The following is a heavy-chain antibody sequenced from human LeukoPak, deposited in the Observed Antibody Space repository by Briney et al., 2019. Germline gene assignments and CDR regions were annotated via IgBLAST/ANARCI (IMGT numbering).Heavy chain of an antibody. Sequence: SETLSLTCTVSGYSISSGYYWDWIRQPPGKGLQWIGNIYHSGSTYYNPCLKSRVTISVDRSENQFSLKLSSVTAADTAVYYCARYRGSGSFDYWGQGTLVTVSS. D-gene: IGHD3-10*01. V-gene: IGHV4-38-2*02. CDR3: ARYRGSGSFDY. CDR1: GYSISSGYY. CDR2: IYHSGST. J-gene: IGHJ4*02.